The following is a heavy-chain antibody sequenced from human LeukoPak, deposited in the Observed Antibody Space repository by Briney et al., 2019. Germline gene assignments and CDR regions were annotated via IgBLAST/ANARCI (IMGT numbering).Heavy chain of an antibody. CDR1: GFTSSDYY. J-gene: IGHJ4*02. CDR3: AKEYCSGGSCYSDY. V-gene: IGHV3-11*06. CDR2: ISSSSSYT. Sequence: GGSLRLSCAASGFTSSDYYMSWIRQAPGKGLEWVSYISSSSSYTNYADSVKGRFTISRDNAKNSLYLQMNSLRAEDTAVYYCAKEYCSGGSCYSDYWGQGTLVTVSS. D-gene: IGHD2-15*01.